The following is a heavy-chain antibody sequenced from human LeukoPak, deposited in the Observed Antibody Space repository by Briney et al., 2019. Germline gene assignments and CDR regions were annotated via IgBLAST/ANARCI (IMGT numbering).Heavy chain of an antibody. Sequence: PSETLSLTCTVSGGSMSPYHWGWIRQPPGKGLEWTGYIYYSGSTNYNPSLNSRVTISVDTSKNQFSLRLSSVTAADTAIYYCARAVSGRFDYWGQGTLVTVSS. D-gene: IGHD6-19*01. J-gene: IGHJ4*02. CDR1: GGSMSPYH. V-gene: IGHV4-59*08. CDR2: IYYSGST. CDR3: ARAVSGRFDY.